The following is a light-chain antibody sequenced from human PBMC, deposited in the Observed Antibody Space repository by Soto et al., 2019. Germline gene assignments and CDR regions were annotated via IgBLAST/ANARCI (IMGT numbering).Light chain of an antibody. CDR2: GAS. J-gene: IGKJ1*01. CDR3: QQYGSALAWT. CDR1: QSVSSSY. Sequence: EIVLTQSPGTLSLSPGERATLSCRASQSVSSSYLAWYQQKPGQAPRLLIYGASSRATGIPDRFSGSGSGTDFTLTISRLEPEDFAVYYCQQYGSALAWTCGRGTKVEIK. V-gene: IGKV3-20*01.